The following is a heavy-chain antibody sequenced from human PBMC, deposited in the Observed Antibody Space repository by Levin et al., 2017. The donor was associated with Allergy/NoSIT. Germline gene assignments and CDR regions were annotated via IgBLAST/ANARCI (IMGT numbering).Heavy chain of an antibody. CDR1: GFTFSSYA. Sequence: GGSLRLSCAASGFTFSSYAMSWVRQAPGKGLEWVSAISGSGGSTYYADSVKGRFTISRDNSKNTLYLQMNSLRAEDTAVYYCAKDSGGYELEAYFDYWGQGTLVTVSS. D-gene: IGHD5-12*01. V-gene: IGHV3-23*01. J-gene: IGHJ4*02. CDR3: AKDSGGYELEAYFDY. CDR2: ISGSGGST.